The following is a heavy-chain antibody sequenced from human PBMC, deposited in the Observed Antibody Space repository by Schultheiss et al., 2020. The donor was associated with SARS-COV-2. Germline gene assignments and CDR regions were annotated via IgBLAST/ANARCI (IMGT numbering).Heavy chain of an antibody. J-gene: IGHJ5*02. CDR1: GYTYTNYG. CDR2: ISAYNGNT. Sequence: ASVKVSCNTSGYTYTNYGITWVRQAPGQGLEWMGWISAYNGNTNYAQNLQGRVTMTTDTSTSTAYMELRSLSSDDTAVYYCARGPRIVVVPAAIPCWFDPWGQGTLVTVSS. V-gene: IGHV1-18*04. CDR3: ARGPRIVVVPAAIPCWFDP. D-gene: IGHD2-2*02.